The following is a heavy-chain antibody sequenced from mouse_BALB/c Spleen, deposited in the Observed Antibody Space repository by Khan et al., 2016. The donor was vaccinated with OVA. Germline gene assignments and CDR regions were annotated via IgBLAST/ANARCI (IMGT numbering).Heavy chain of an antibody. D-gene: IGHD4-1*01. CDR1: GYTFTDYV. CDR2: IYPGGDTT. J-gene: IGHJ3*01. V-gene: IGHV1-77*01. Sequence: VELVESGPELVKPGASVKMSCKASGYTFTDYVMNWVKQRNGQGLEWIGQIYPGGDTTYYNAKFKGKATLTADRSSSPAYMQLSNLTSEDSAVYFCTRAGWDVFAYWGQGTLVTVSA. CDR3: TRAGWDVFAY.